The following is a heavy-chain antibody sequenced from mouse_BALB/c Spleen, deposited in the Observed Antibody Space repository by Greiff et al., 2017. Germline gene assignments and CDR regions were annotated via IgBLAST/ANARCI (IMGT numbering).Heavy chain of an antibody. V-gene: IGHV1-80*01. CDR2: IYPGDGDT. J-gene: IGHJ1*01. D-gene: IGHD4-1*01. CDR3: ARVGPYWYFDV. Sequence: QVQLQQSGAELVRPGSSVKISCKASGYAFSSYWMNWVKQRPGQGLEWIGQIYPGDGDTNYNGKFKGKATLTADKSSSTAYMQLSSLTSEDSAVYFCARVGPYWYFDVWGAGTTVTVSS. CDR1: GYAFSSYW.